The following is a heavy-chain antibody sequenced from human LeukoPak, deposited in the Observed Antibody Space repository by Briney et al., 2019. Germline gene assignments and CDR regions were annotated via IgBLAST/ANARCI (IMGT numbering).Heavy chain of an antibody. CDR2: MNPDGSTR. CDR1: GFTFTTSW. D-gene: IGHD4/OR15-4a*01. V-gene: IGHV3-7*01. J-gene: IGHJ4*02. Sequence: GGSLRLSCAASGFTFTTSWMSWVRQAPGKGLEWVADMNPDGSTRFYVDSVQGRFTISRDNAKNSVYLQINSLKGEETAVYYCARDPFHGARDYWGQGT. CDR3: ARDPFHGARDY.